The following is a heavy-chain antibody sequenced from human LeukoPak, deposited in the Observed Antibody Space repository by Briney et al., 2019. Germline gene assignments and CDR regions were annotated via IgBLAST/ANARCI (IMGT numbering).Heavy chain of an antibody. D-gene: IGHD3-3*01. Sequence: PSETLSLTCTVSGGSISSGSYYWSWIRQPAGKGPEWIGRIYTSGSTNYNPSLKSRVTISVDTSKNQFSLKLSSVTAADTAVYYCAREGTIFGVVITYYFDYWGQGTLVTVSS. CDR2: IYTSGST. V-gene: IGHV4-61*02. J-gene: IGHJ4*02. CDR1: GGSISSGSYY. CDR3: AREGTIFGVVITYYFDY.